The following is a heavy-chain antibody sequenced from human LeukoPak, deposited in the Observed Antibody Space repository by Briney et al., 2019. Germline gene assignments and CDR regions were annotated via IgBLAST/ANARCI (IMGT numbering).Heavy chain of an antibody. CDR2: LSYTGKT. D-gene: IGHD3-3*02. J-gene: IGHJ4*02. Sequence: KPSETLSLTCVVSGDSVISFRENWLRHVPGKGLEWIACLSYTGKTDYNPSFASRFTISLDTSKNQGFSLKLKSVTAADTAVYYCSEGCFEPFCDWGPVIMVTFSS. CDR3: SEGCFEPFCD. V-gene: IGHV4-59*02. CDR1: GDSVISFR.